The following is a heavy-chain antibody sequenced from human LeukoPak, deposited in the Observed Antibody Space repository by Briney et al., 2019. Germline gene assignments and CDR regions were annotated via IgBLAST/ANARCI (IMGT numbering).Heavy chain of an antibody. CDR1: GGTFSSYA. CDR2: IIPIFGTA. Sequence: SVKVSCKASGGTFSSYAISWVRQAPGQGLEWMGGIIPIFGTANHAQKFQGRVTITADESTSTAYMELSSLRSEDTAVYYCARSLRGDVDGFDYWGQGTLVTVSS. CDR3: ARSLRGDVDGFDY. D-gene: IGHD3/OR15-3a*01. V-gene: IGHV1-69*13. J-gene: IGHJ4*02.